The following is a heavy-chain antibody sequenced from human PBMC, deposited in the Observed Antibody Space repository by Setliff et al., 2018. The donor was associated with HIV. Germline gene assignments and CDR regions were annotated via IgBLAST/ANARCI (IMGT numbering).Heavy chain of an antibody. CDR3: GRGGSFNDGFDI. D-gene: IGHD1-26*01. V-gene: IGHV4-34*12. CDR1: GGSFSGYY. CDR2: IIHSGGT. J-gene: IGHJ3*02. Sequence: SETLSLTCAVYGGSFSGYYWNWIRQPPGKGLEWIGEIIHSGGTNYNPSLKGRVTISVDTSKNHFSLRLSSMTAADTAVYYCGRGGSFNDGFDIWGQGTMVTVSS.